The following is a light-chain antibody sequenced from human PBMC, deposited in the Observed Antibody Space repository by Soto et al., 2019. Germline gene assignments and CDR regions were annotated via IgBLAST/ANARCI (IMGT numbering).Light chain of an antibody. CDR3: QQYNVWPRT. Sequence: EIVLTHSPGTLSLSRWEIATLSCRASQSVSSNLAWYQQKPGQAPRLLIYGASTRATGISARFSGSGSGTEFTLTISSLQSEDFAVYYCQQYNVWPRTLGQGTKVDIK. CDR1: QSVSSN. CDR2: GAS. J-gene: IGKJ1*01. V-gene: IGKV3-15*01.